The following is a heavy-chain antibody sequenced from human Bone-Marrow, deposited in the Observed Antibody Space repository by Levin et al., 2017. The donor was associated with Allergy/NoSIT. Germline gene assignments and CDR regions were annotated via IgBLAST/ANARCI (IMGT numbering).Heavy chain of an antibody. V-gene: IGHV3-23*01. Sequence: GASVKVSCEASGFTFSIYAMAWVRQAPGKGLEWVSAIGGSGDSTYYADSVKGRFTISRDNSKNTLFLQMNSLRGEDTAVYYCAKDNRRSPYYFDYWGQGTLVTVSS. CDR2: IGGSGDST. CDR3: AKDNRRSPYYFDY. D-gene: IGHD1-14*01. CDR1: GFTFSIYA. J-gene: IGHJ4*02.